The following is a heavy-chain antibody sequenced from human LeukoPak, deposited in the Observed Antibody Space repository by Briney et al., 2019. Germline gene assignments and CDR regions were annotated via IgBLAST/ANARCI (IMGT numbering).Heavy chain of an antibody. CDR1: GFTFNEYN. V-gene: IGHV3-21*01. Sequence: PGGSPRLSCATSGFTFNEYNMNWVRQAPGKGLEWVSSILSGSGNIYYADSVKGRFTISRDNAENPLHLQMNSLRADDTAVYYCARDRWELPHYYYYGLDVWGQGTTVTVSS. J-gene: IGHJ6*02. D-gene: IGHD1-26*01. CDR3: ARDRWELPHYYYYGLDV. CDR2: ILSGSGNI.